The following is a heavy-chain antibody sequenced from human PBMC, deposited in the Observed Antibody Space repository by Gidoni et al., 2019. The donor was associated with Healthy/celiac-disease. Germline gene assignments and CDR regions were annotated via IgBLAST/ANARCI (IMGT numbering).Heavy chain of an antibody. D-gene: IGHD3-22*01. CDR1: GFPFSSYA. V-gene: IGHV3-23*01. Sequence: EVQLLESGGGLVQPGGSLRLSCAASGFPFSSYAMSWVRQAPGKGLEWVSAISGSGGSTYYADSVKGRFTISRDNSKNTLYLQMNSLRAEDTAVYYCAKETTAVTMIVVVITALDYWGQGTLVTVSS. CDR2: ISGSGGST. J-gene: IGHJ4*02. CDR3: AKETTAVTMIVVVITALDY.